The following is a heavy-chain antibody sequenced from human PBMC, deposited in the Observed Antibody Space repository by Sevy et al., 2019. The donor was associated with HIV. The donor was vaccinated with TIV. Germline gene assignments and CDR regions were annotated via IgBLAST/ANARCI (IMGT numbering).Heavy chain of an antibody. D-gene: IGHD4-4*01. J-gene: IGHJ4*02. Sequence: GGSLRLSCVASGFTFSSYVMHWVRQAPGKGLEYVSAINSNGGNTDYANSVKGRFIISRDNSKNPLYLQMGSLRADDMAVYYCARPRGGATITTGFFDYWGQGALVTVSS. CDR3: ARPRGGATITTGFFDY. V-gene: IGHV3-64*01. CDR2: INSNGGNT. CDR1: GFTFSSYV.